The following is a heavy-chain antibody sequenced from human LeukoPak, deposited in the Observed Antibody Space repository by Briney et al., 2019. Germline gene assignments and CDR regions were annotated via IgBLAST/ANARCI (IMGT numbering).Heavy chain of an antibody. D-gene: IGHD4-17*01. Sequence: GRSLRLSCAASGFTFSSYSMNWVRQAPGKGLEWVSSISSSSSYIYYADSVKGRFTISRDNAKNSLYLQMNSLTGEDTAVYYCARGPVTTGFDWFDPWGQGTLVTVSS. CDR1: GFTFSSYS. CDR3: ARGPVTTGFDWFDP. J-gene: IGHJ5*02. V-gene: IGHV3-21*01. CDR2: ISSSSSYI.